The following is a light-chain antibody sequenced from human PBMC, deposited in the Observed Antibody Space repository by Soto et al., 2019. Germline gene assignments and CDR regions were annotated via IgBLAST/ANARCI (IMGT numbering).Light chain of an antibody. Sequence: DIQMTQSPSSLSASVGDRVTITCRASPSISSYLNLYQQKPGKAPKLLIYDASRLQSGVPSRFSGSGSGTDLTLTISSLQSEDCACYYFQQRYSTPYTFGHWTKLEIK. CDR3: QQRYSTPYT. V-gene: IGKV1-39*01. J-gene: IGKJ2*01. CDR2: DAS. CDR1: PSISSY.